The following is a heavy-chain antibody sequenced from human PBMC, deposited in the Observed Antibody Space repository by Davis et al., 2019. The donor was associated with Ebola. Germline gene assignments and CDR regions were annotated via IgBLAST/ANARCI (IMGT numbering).Heavy chain of an antibody. Sequence: GGSLRLSCAASGFTFSNAWMSWVRQAPGKGLEWVSAISGSGGSTYYADSVKGRFTISRDNSKNTLYLQMNSLRAEDTAVYYCAKDGWAYSYGTDYWGQGTLVTVSS. V-gene: IGHV3-23*01. CDR1: GFTFSNAW. CDR2: ISGSGGST. CDR3: AKDGWAYSYGTDY. D-gene: IGHD5-18*01. J-gene: IGHJ4*02.